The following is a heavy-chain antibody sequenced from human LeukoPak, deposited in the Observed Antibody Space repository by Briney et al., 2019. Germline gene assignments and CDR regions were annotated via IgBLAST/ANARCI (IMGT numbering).Heavy chain of an antibody. CDR3: ARLRPRLTIFKAMDYFDY. CDR1: GGSISSGSYY. J-gene: IGHJ4*02. Sequence: PSQTLSLTCTVSGGSISSGSYYWSWIRQPAGKGLEWIGRIYTSGSTNYNPSLKSRVTISVDTSKNQFSLKLSSVTAADTAVYYCARLRPRLTIFKAMDYFDYWGQGTLVTVSS. D-gene: IGHD3-9*01. V-gene: IGHV4-61*02. CDR2: IYTSGST.